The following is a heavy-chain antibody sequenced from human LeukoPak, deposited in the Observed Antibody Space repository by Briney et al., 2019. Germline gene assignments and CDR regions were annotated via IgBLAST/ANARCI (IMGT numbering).Heavy chain of an antibody. D-gene: IGHD3-22*01. CDR2: IYTSGST. CDR3: ARESGGAYYHDSSGYFYDAFDI. CDR1: GGSISSGSYY. V-gene: IGHV4-61*02. J-gene: IGHJ3*02. Sequence: SETLSLTCTVSGGSISSGSYYWSWIRQPAGKGLEWIGRIYTSGSTNYNPSLKSRVTISVDTSKNQFSLKLSSVTAADTAVYYCARESGGAYYHDSSGYFYDAFDIWGQGTMVTVSS.